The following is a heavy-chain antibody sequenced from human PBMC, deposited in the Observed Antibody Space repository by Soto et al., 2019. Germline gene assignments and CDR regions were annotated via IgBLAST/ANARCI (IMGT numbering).Heavy chain of an antibody. CDR2: INWDDGSI. CDR1: GFTFDDYA. J-gene: IGHJ3*01. Sequence: EVQLVESGGGLEQPGRSLRLSCAASGFTFDDYAMHWVRQAPGKGLEWVSRINWDDGSIAYADSVKGRFTISRDNAKNSLYLQLNSLRPEDTALYYCAKLIAAADRGAFDVWGQGTMVTVSS. V-gene: IGHV3-9*01. CDR3: AKLIAAADRGAFDV. D-gene: IGHD6-13*01.